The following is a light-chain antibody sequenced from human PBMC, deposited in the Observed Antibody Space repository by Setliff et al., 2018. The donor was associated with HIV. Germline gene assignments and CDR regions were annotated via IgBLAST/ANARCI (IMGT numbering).Light chain of an antibody. CDR2: DVR. CDR1: SSDIGAYNY. J-gene: IGLJ1*01. V-gene: IGLV2-14*03. CDR3: SSYVNINTLV. Sequence: SVLTQPASVSGSPGQSITISCTGTSSDIGAYNYVSWYQQHPGKAPKVMIYDVRKRPSGVSNRFSGSKSGNTASLTISGFQAEDEAAYYCSSYVNINTLVFGTGTKVTVL.